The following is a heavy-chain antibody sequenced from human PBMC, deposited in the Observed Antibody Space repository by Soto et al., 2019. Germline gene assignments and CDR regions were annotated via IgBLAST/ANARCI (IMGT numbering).Heavy chain of an antibody. CDR1: GGTFGSYA. V-gene: IGHV1-69*01. D-gene: IGHD2-2*01. Sequence: QVQLVQSGAEVKKPGSSVKVSCKASGGTFGSYAISWVRQAPGQGLEWMRGIIPIPATANYAQKFQGRDTIAADESTSTAYMELSSLRSEDTAVYYWARSQGSSTSLEIYYYYYYGMDVWGQGTTVTVSS. CDR3: ARSQGSSTSLEIYYYYYYGMDV. J-gene: IGHJ6*02. CDR2: IIPIPATA.